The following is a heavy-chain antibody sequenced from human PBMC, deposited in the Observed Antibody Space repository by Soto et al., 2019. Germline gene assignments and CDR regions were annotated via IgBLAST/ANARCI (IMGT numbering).Heavy chain of an antibody. Sequence: SQPQSLPYTVSDAPSTKLDGRWILQPAGKGLEWIGRTYITGDSNYSPSLKSRVTMSLDTSKNQFSLKLSSATAADTAVYYCARDMRCCGGMDVWGRGTTVTGTS. V-gene: IGHV4-4*07. D-gene: IGHD3-16*01. CDR1: DAPSTKLD. J-gene: IGHJ6*02. CDR3: ARDMRCCGGMDV. CDR2: TYITGDS.